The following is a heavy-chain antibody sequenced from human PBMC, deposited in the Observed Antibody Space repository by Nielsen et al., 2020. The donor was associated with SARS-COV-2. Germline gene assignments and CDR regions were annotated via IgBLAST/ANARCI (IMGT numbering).Heavy chain of an antibody. V-gene: IGHV3-30-3*01. CDR2: ISNDGTNK. CDR1: GFTFSGYA. D-gene: IGHD3-3*01. CDR3: AKDRGMYYDFWRGFDY. J-gene: IGHJ4*02. Sequence: GGSLRLSCAASGFTFSGYAMHWVRQAPGKGLEWVALISNDGTNKYHADSVKGRFSVSRDNSKNTLYLQINSLRAEDTAVYYCAKDRGMYYDFWRGFDYWGQGTLVTVSS.